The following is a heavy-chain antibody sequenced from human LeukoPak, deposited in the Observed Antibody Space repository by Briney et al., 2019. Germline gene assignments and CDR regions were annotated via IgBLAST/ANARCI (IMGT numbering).Heavy chain of an antibody. Sequence: SETLSLTCIVSGDSVSADYYWGWIRQPPGKGLEWIGSIYPSGKTSYNPSLESRVAISIDTSKNQFSLNLNSVTAADTAVYFCSRGLDSRKLGYWGQGTLVTVSS. D-gene: IGHD3-22*01. CDR1: GDSVSADYY. CDR3: SRGLDSRKLGY. J-gene: IGHJ4*02. V-gene: IGHV4-38-2*02. CDR2: IYPSGKT.